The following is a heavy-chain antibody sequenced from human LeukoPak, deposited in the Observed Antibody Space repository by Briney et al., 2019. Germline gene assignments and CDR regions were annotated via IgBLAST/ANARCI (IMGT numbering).Heavy chain of an antibody. D-gene: IGHD2-2*02. CDR2: IYYSGST. CDR1: GGSISSSSYY. J-gene: IGHJ5*02. V-gene: IGHV4-39*01. CDR3: ARQRVPAAIGGFDP. Sequence: PSETLSLTCTVSGGSISSSSYYWDWIRQPPGKGLEWIGSIYYSGSTYYNPSLKSRVTISVDTSKSQFSLKLSSVTAADTAVYYCARQRVPAAIGGFDPWGQGTLVTVSS.